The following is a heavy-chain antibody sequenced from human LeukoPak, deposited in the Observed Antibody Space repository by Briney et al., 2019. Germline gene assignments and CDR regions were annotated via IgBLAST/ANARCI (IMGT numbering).Heavy chain of an antibody. CDR1: GGSISTYY. Sequence: SETLSLTCTVSGGSISTYYWSWLRQPPGKGLEWLGYIYKSGSNNYNPALKNRVTMSVDTSKNQFSLKLSSVTAADTAVYYCARAFFSSAYYPNWFDPWGQGTLVTVSS. CDR2: IYKSGSN. D-gene: IGHD3-22*01. V-gene: IGHV4-59*01. J-gene: IGHJ5*02. CDR3: ARAFFSSAYYPNWFDP.